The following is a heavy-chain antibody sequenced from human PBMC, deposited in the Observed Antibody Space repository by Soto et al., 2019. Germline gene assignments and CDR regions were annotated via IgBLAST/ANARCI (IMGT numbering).Heavy chain of an antibody. D-gene: IGHD2-2*01. V-gene: IGHV3-49*03. Sequence: GGSLRLSCTASGFTFGDYAMSWFRQAPGKGLEWVGFIRSKAYGGTTEYAASGKGRFTNSRDDSKSIAYLQMNSMKTEDNAVYYCTRDRIVVVPAAIMRLGDAFDIWGQGTMVTVSS. CDR2: IRSKAYGGTT. CDR3: TRDRIVVVPAAIMRLGDAFDI. CDR1: GFTFGDYA. J-gene: IGHJ3*02.